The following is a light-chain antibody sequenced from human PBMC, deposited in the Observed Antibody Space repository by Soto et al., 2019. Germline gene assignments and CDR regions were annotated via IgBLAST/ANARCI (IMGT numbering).Light chain of an antibody. CDR2: GGS. J-gene: IGKJ4*01. V-gene: IGKV3D-15*01. CDR1: QSVSSN. CDR3: QQYNNWPLLT. Sequence: EIVMTQSPATLSVSPGERATLSCRASQSVSSNLAWYQQKPGQAPRLLIYGGSTRATGIPARFSGSGSGTEFTLTISSLQSADFSVYYGQQYNNWPLLTFGGGTKVEI.